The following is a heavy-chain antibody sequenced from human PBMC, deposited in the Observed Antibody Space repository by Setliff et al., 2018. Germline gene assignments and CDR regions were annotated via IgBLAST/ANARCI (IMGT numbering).Heavy chain of an antibody. CDR2: INPNGGST. CDR3: ARAAHYGSGPHYFDY. J-gene: IGHJ4*02. D-gene: IGHD6-19*01. CDR1: GYTFTPYY. V-gene: IGHV1-46*01. Sequence: ASVKVSCKASGYTFTPYYMHWVQQAPGQGLEWMGVINPNGGSTSYAQKFQGRVTMTRDTSTSTVYMDLSSLRSEDTAVYYCARAAHYGSGPHYFDYWGQGTLVTVSS.